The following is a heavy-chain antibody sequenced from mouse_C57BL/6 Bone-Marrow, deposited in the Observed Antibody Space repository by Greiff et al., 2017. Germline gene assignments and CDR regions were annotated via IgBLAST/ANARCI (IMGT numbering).Heavy chain of an antibody. V-gene: IGHV5-12*01. CDR3: ARPLYYGSSGGYFDV. J-gene: IGHJ1*03. CDR2: ISNGGGST. Sequence: EVHLVESGGGLVQPGGSLKLSCAASGFTFSDYYMYWVRQTPEKRLEWVAYISNGGGSTYYPDTVKGRFTISRDNAKNTLYLQMSRLKSEDTAMYYCARPLYYGSSGGYFDVWGTGTTVTVSS. D-gene: IGHD1-1*01. CDR1: GFTFSDYY.